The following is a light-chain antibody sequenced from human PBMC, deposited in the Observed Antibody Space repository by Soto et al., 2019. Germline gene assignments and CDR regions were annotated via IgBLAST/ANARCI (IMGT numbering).Light chain of an antibody. J-gene: IGKJ1*01. CDR2: DAS. CDR1: QDVGSL. Sequence: EIVLTQSPATLSLSAGERASLSCRASQDVGSLIAWYQQKPGQPPRLLIYDASNRATGIPARFSGSQSGTDFILTISSLQPEDIAPYYCQQLNRFPRTFGQGTKVEV. V-gene: IGKV3-11*01. CDR3: QQLNRFPRT.